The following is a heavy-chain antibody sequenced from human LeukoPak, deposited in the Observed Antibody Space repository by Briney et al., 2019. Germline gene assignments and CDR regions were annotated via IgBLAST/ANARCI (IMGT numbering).Heavy chain of an antibody. CDR2: ISGSGDNT. D-gene: IGHD1-26*01. V-gene: IGHV3-23*01. Sequence: GGSLRLSCAASGFTFSSYAMSWVRQAPGKGLEWVSGISGSGDNTYYADSVKGRFTISRDNSKNTLYLQMNSLRAEDTAVYYCAKDVSGSWIFDYWGQGTLVTVSS. CDR3: AKDVSGSWIFDY. J-gene: IGHJ4*02. CDR1: GFTFSSYA.